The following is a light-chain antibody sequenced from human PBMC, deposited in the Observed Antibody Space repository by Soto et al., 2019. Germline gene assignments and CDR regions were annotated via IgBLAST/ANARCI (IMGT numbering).Light chain of an antibody. V-gene: IGLV1-40*01. CDR2: GNK. Sequence: QSVLTQPPSVSGALGQRVTISCTGSGLNIGAGYDVHWYQQLPGTAPKVVIHGNKIRPSGVPDRFSGSKSGTSASLAITGLQAEDEAEYYCQSFDAGVSGYVFGPGTKLTVL. CDR3: QSFDAGVSGYV. J-gene: IGLJ1*01. CDR1: GLNIGAGYD.